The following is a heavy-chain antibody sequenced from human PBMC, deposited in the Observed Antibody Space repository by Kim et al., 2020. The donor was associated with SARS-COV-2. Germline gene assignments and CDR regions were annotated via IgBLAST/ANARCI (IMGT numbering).Heavy chain of an antibody. Sequence: GGSLRLSCAASGFTFDDYAMHWVRQAPGKGLEWVSGISWNSGSIGYADSVKGRFTISRDNAKNSLYLQMNSLRAEDTALYYCAKDVEYMVQGHYGMDVWGQGPTVTVSS. D-gene: IGHD3-10*01. CDR2: ISWNSGSI. V-gene: IGHV3-9*01. CDR3: AKDVEYMVQGHYGMDV. CDR1: GFTFDDYA. J-gene: IGHJ6*02.